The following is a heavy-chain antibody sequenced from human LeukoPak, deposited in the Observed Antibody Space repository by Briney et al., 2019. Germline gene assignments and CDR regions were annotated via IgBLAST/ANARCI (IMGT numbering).Heavy chain of an antibody. CDR1: GFSISNDW. CDR3: TLIQGWGSGSYYRDF. D-gene: IGHD3-10*01. J-gene: IGHJ4*02. V-gene: IGHV3-15*01. Sequence: GGSLRLTCAACGFSISNDWMSGLRQAPGKGLEWVARVNSRSAGETTDYAAPVKGRYTISRDDSKNTLYLQMNSLKTEDTGVYYCTLIQGWGSGSYYRDFWGQGTLVTVSS. CDR2: VNSRSAGETT.